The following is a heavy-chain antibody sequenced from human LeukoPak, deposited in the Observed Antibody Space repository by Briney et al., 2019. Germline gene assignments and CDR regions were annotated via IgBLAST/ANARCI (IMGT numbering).Heavy chain of an antibody. CDR2: IKQDGSEK. V-gene: IGHV3-7*04. CDR3: ARDLPGYCSSTSCYPLSSFDY. CDR1: GFTFSSYW. Sequence: PGGSLRLSCAASGFTFSSYWMSWVRQAPGKGLEWVANIKQDGSEKYYVDSVKGRFTISRDNAKNSLYLQMNSLRAEDTAVYYCARDLPGYCSSTSCYPLSSFDYWGQGTLVTVSS. D-gene: IGHD2-2*01. J-gene: IGHJ4*02.